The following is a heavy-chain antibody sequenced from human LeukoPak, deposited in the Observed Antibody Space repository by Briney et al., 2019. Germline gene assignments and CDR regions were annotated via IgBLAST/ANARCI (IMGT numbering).Heavy chain of an antibody. Sequence: SETLSLTCTVSGGSISSYYWSWIRQPPGKGLEWIGYIYCSGSTNYNPSLKSRVTISVDTSKNQFSLKLSSVTAADTAVYYCARGREYCSGGSCYTWFDPWGQGTLVTVSS. CDR3: ARGREYCSGGSCYTWFDP. D-gene: IGHD2-15*01. V-gene: IGHV4-59*01. CDR2: IYCSGST. J-gene: IGHJ5*02. CDR1: GGSISSYY.